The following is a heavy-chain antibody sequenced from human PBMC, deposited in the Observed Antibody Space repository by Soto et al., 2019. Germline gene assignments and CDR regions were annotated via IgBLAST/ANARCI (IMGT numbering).Heavy chain of an antibody. CDR1: GFTFSSYD. J-gene: IGHJ4*02. D-gene: IGHD2-15*01. Sequence: GGSLRLSCAASGFTFSSYDMHWVRQATGKGLEWVSAIGTAGDTYYPGSVKGRLTITKDTSKNQVVLTMTNMDPVDTATYYCAHASGGSYPGFDYWGQGTLVTVSS. CDR2: IGTAGDT. V-gene: IGHV3-13*01. CDR3: AHASGGSYPGFDY.